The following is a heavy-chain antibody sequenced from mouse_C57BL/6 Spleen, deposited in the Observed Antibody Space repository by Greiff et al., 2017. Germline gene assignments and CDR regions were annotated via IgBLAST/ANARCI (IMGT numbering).Heavy chain of an antibody. Sequence: QVQLKQSGAELARPGASVKLSCKASGYTFTSYGISWVKQRTGQGLEWIGEIYPRSGNTYYNEKFKGKATLTADKSSSTAYMELRSLTSEDSAVYFCARWGEGAYWGQGTLVTVSA. CDR3: ARWGEGAY. J-gene: IGHJ3*01. V-gene: IGHV1-81*01. CDR2: IYPRSGNT. CDR1: GYTFTSYG.